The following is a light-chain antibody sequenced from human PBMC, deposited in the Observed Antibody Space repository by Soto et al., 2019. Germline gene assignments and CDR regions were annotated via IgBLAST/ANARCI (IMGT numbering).Light chain of an antibody. CDR3: SSYTSSSPRGYV. Sequence: QSALTQPASVSGSPGQSITISCTGTSSDVCGYNYVSWYQQHPGKAPKLVIYDVSNRPSGVSNRFSGSKSGNTASLTISGLQAEDEADYYCSSYTSSSPRGYVFGTGTKVTVL. CDR1: SSDVCGYNY. CDR2: DVS. V-gene: IGLV2-14*01. J-gene: IGLJ1*01.